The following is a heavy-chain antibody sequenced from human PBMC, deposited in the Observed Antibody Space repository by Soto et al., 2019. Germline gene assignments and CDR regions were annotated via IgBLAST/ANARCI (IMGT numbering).Heavy chain of an antibody. CDR2: IWYDGSNK. Sequence: QVHLVESGGGVVQPGRSLRLSCAASGFSFSNYGMHWVRQAPGKGLEWVSIIWYDGSNKYYGDSVQGRFTISRDNSKNTLYLQMNSLRAEDTAIYYCARDEGGNYFHAQHWGQGTLVTVSS. V-gene: IGHV3-33*01. CDR1: GFSFSNYG. J-gene: IGHJ1*01. CDR3: ARDEGGNYFHAQH. D-gene: IGHD4-4*01.